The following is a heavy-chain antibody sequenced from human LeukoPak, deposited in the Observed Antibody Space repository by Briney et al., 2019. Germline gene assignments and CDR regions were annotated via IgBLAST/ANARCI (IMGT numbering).Heavy chain of an antibody. CDR1: GFTFSDYG. D-gene: IGHD4-17*01. CDR3: ARENGDYVYDY. V-gene: IGHV3-30*03. CDR2: ISYDGNNQ. Sequence: PGGSLRLSCATSGFTFSDYGIHWVRQTPDKGLEWLAVISYDGNNQYYADSVKGRFTISRDKSKNTLSLQMNSLRAEDTAVYYCARENGDYVYDYWGQGTLVTVSS. J-gene: IGHJ4*02.